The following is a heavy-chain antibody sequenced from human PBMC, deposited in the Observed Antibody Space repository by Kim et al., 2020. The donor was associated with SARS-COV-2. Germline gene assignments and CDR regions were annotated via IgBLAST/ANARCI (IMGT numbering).Heavy chain of an antibody. CDR2: IYNTGTT. J-gene: IGHJ6*03. Sequence: SETLSLTCTVSGAFISSGGYYWSWIRHHPGKGLEWIGYIYNTGTTSLNPSLDSRLSMSVDKSKNQFSLKLTSVTAADTAVYYCARGVGNYEYYMDVWGKG. V-gene: IGHV4-31*03. CDR1: GAFISSGGYY. D-gene: IGHD1-26*01. CDR3: ARGVGNYEYYMDV.